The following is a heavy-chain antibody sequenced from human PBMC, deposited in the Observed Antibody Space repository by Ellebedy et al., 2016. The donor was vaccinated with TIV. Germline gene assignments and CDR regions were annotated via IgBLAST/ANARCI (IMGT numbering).Heavy chain of an antibody. D-gene: IGHD3-9*01. CDR3: ARDQLRYFDWLRRVYYYYGMDV. CDR2: INPSGGST. CDR1: GYTFTSYY. Sequence: AASVKVSCKASGYTFTSYYMHWVRQAPGQGLEWMGIINPSGGSTSYAQKFQGRVTMTRDTSTSTVYMELSSLRSEDTAVYYCARDQLRYFDWLRRVYYYYGMDVWGQGTTVTVSS. J-gene: IGHJ6*02. V-gene: IGHV1-46*01.